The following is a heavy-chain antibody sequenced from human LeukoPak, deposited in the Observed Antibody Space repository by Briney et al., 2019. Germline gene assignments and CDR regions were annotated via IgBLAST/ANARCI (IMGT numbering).Heavy chain of an antibody. CDR2: INHSGST. Sequence: SETLSLTCAVYGGSFSGYYWSWIRQPPGKGLEWIGEINHSGSTNYNPSLKSRVTISVDTSKNQFSLKLSSVTAADTAVYYCVPKGTEGHWGQGTLVTVSS. V-gene: IGHV4-34*01. J-gene: IGHJ4*02. CDR1: GGSFSGYY. CDR3: VPKGTEGH.